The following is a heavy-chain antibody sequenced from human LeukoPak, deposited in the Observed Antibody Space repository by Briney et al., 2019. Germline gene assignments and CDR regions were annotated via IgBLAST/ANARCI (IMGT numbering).Heavy chain of an antibody. J-gene: IGHJ3*02. CDR2: IYYSGST. CDR1: GGSISSYY. CDR3: ARDQVAANAFDI. D-gene: IGHD2-15*01. Sequence: SETLSLTCAVSGGSISSYYWSWVRQPPGKGLEWIGYIYYSGSTNYNPSLKSRVTISVDTSKNQFSLKLSSVTAADTAVYYCARDQVAANAFDIWGQGTMVTVSS. V-gene: IGHV4-59*01.